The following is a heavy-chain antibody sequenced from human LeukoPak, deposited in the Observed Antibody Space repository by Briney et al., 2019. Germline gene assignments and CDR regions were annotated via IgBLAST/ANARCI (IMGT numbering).Heavy chain of an antibody. CDR1: GGSISSYY. J-gene: IGHJ6*03. Sequence: PSETLSLTCTVSGGSISSYYWSWIRQPPGKGLEWIGYIYYSGSTNYNPSLKSRVTISVDTSKNQFSLELSSVTAADTAVYYCARQVDLRRVGRNYYYMDVWGKGTTVTVSS. V-gene: IGHV4-59*08. D-gene: IGHD2-2*01. CDR3: ARQVDLRRVGRNYYYMDV. CDR2: IYYSGST.